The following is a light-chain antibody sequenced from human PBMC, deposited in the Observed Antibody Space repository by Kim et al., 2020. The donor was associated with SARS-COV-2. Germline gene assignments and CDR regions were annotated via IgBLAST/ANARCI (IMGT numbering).Light chain of an antibody. CDR2: DAS. CDR3: QQRSDWLT. V-gene: IGKV3-11*01. Sequence: EIVLTQSPATLSLSPGERATFSCRASQNIRSFLAWYQPKPGQAPRLLIYDASNRAPGIPARFIGSGSGTDFTLTVSSLGPEDFAVYFCQQRSDWLTFGGGTKVDIK. CDR1: QNIRSF. J-gene: IGKJ4*01.